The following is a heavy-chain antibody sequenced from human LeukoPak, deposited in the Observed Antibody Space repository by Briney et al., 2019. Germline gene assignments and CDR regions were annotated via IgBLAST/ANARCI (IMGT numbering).Heavy chain of an antibody. J-gene: IGHJ5*02. Sequence: GGSLRLSCAASGFTVSSNYMSWVRQAPGKGLEWVSVIYSGGSTYYADSVKGRFTISRDNSKNTLYLQMNSLKIEDTAIYYCTTDHFDPWGQGTLVTVSS. V-gene: IGHV3-66*01. CDR2: IYSGGST. CDR3: TTDHFDP. CDR1: GFTVSSNY.